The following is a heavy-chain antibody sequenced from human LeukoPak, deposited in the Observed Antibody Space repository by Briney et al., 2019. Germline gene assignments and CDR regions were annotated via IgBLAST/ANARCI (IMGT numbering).Heavy chain of an antibody. J-gene: IGHJ5*02. D-gene: IGHD1-1*01. Sequence: SETLSLTCTVSGGSISSYYWSWIRQPPGKGLEWIGYIYYSGSTNYNPSLKSRVTISVDTSKNQFSLKLSSVTAADTAVHYCARGWYNWNDEYWFDPWGQGTLVTVSS. CDR3: ARGWYNWNDEYWFDP. CDR1: GGSISSYY. V-gene: IGHV4-59*01. CDR2: IYYSGST.